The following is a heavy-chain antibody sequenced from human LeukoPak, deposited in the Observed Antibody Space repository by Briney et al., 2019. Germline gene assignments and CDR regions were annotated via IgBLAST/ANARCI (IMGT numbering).Heavy chain of an antibody. D-gene: IGHD5-24*01. J-gene: IGHJ4*02. CDR1: GFIFDDYA. Sequence: GGSLRLSCAASGFIFDDYAMHWVRQAPGEGLEWVSGISWNSGSIGYADSVKGRSTISRDNAKNSLYLQMNSLRAEDTALYYCAKGDGYNPPYYFDYWGQGTLVTVSS. V-gene: IGHV3-9*01. CDR2: ISWNSGSI. CDR3: AKGDGYNPPYYFDY.